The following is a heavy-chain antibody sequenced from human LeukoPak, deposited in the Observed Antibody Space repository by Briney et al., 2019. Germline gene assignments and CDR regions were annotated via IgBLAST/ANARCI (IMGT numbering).Heavy chain of an antibody. CDR1: GFTFSSYE. Sequence: PGGSLRLSCAASGFTFSSYEMNWVRQAPGKGLEWVSYISSSGSTIYYADSVKGRFTISRDNAKNSLYLQMNSLRAEDTAVYYCAREGAGSYYFDCWGQGTLVTVSS. CDR3: AREGAGSYYFDC. D-gene: IGHD1-26*01. J-gene: IGHJ4*02. V-gene: IGHV3-48*03. CDR2: ISSSGSTI.